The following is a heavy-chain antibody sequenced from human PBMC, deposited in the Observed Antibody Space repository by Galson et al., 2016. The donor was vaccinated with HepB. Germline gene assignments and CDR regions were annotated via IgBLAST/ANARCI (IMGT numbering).Heavy chain of an antibody. CDR1: GFRFTNYW. V-gene: IGHV5-51*01. CDR3: AICLLATTKFDF. D-gene: IGHD5-12*01. Sequence: QSGAEVKKPGESLQISCQGSGFRFTNYWIGWVRQIPGKGLEWMGIVFPADSDTRYSPSLQGPVSFSVDKSTSTAYPHWAGLQASDTGLYYCAICLLATTKFDFCGQGTPVTVS. CDR2: VFPADSDT. J-gene: IGHJ4*02.